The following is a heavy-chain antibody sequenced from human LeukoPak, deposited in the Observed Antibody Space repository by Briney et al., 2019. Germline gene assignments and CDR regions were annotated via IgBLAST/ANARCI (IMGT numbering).Heavy chain of an antibody. V-gene: IGHV3-15*01. D-gene: IGHD4-17*01. CDR1: GFTFSNAW. J-gene: IGHJ4*02. CDR3: AKSGGVTTTLGY. CDR2: IKSKTDGGTT. Sequence: GGSLRLSCAASGFTFSNAWMSWVRQAPGKGLEWVGRIKSKTDGGTTDYAAPVKGRFTISRDDSKNTLYLQMNSLRAEDTAVYYCAKSGGVTTTLGYWGQGTLVTVSS.